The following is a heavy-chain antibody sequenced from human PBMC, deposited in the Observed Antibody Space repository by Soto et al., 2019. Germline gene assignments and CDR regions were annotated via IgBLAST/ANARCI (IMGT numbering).Heavy chain of an antibody. CDR3: ARDPPYLSPGSFDY. CDR2: ISSSSSTI. D-gene: IGHD2-21*01. J-gene: IGHJ4*02. V-gene: IGHV3-48*02. Sequence: SLRLSCAASGFTFSSYSMNWVRQAPGKGLEWVSYISSSSSTIYYADSVKGRFTISRDNAKNSLYLQMNSLRDEDTAVYYCARDPPYLSPGSFDYWGQGTLVTVSS. CDR1: GFTFSSYS.